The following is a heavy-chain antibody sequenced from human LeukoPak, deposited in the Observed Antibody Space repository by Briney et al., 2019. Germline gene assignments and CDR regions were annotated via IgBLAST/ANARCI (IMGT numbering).Heavy chain of an antibody. Sequence: ASVKVSCKASGYTFTGYYMHWLRQAPGEGLEWMGWINPNSGGTNYAQKFQGRVTMTRDTSISTAYMELSRLRSDDTAVYYCARDLHGTETNDYWGQGTLVTVSS. J-gene: IGHJ4*02. V-gene: IGHV1-2*02. CDR1: GYTFTGYY. CDR2: INPNSGGT. CDR3: ARDLHGTETNDY. D-gene: IGHD4-17*01.